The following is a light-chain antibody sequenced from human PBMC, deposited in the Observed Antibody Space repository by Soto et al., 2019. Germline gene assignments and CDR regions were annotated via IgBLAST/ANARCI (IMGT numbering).Light chain of an antibody. CDR2: EVF. J-gene: IGLJ1*01. CDR1: NSDVGSSNL. V-gene: IGLV2-23*02. Sequence: QSALTQPASVSGSPGQSITLSCTGTNSDVGSSNLVSWYQHHPGKAPKLIIYEVFKRPSGVSNRFSGSKSGNTASLTISGLQAEDEADYYCCSYVGSSIYVFGTGTKLTVL. CDR3: CSYVGSSIYV.